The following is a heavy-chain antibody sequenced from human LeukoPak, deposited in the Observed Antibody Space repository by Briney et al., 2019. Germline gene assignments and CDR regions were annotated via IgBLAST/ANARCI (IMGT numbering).Heavy chain of an antibody. CDR2: IAFDGKKT. Sequence: GGSLRLSCAASGLTLSNFGMHWVRQAPGKGLEWVAFIAFDGKKTHYTDSVKGRFTISRDNSKSMVYLQMNSLRPDDTAMYHSVQGGWCTITGCSNLGWFDPWGQGTQVIVSS. J-gene: IGHJ5*02. D-gene: IGHD2-8*01. V-gene: IGHV3-30*02. CDR3: VQGGWCTITGCSNLGWFDP. CDR1: GLTLSNFG.